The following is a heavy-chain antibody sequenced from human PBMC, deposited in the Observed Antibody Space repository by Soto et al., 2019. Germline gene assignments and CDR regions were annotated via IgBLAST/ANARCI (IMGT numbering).Heavy chain of an antibody. CDR3: STGPPRVQWLDF. CDR2: IYFTGST. J-gene: IGHJ5*01. Sequence: PSETLSLTCTVSGGAVSSGTYYWSWIRQPPGKGLEWIGHIYFTGSTNYNPSLKSRVTMSLDTSRNQFSLKLSSVTAADTAVYLCSTGPPRVQWLDFWGPGTLVTVSS. V-gene: IGHV4-61*01. CDR1: GGAVSSGTYY.